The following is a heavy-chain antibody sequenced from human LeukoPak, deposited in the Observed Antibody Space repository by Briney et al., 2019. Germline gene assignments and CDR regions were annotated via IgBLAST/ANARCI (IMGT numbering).Heavy chain of an antibody. V-gene: IGHV1-18*01. J-gene: IGHJ6*02. CDR1: GYTFTSYG. CDR3: ASKNWGGYYYAMDV. CDR2: ISAYNGNT. Sequence: ASVKVSCKASGYTFTSYGISWVRQAPGQGLEWMGWISAYNGNTNYAQKLQGRVTMTTDTSTSTAYMELRSLRSDDTAVYYCASKNWGGYYYAMDVWGQGTTVTVSS. D-gene: IGHD7-27*01.